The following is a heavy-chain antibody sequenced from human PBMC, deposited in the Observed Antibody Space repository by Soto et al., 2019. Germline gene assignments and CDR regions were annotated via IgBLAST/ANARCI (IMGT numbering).Heavy chain of an antibody. V-gene: IGHV3-30*18. CDR2: ISYDGSNE. CDR3: AKDPNSSGWYGYYYYYYMDV. J-gene: IGHJ6*03. D-gene: IGHD6-19*01. CDR1: AFTFSSYG. Sequence: VQLVESGGGVVQPGRSQRLSCAASAFTFSSYGMHWVRQAPGKGLEWVAVISYDGSNEYYADSVKGRFTISRDNSKNTLYLQMNSLRAEDTAVYYCAKDPNSSGWYGYYYYYYMDVWGKGTTVTVSS.